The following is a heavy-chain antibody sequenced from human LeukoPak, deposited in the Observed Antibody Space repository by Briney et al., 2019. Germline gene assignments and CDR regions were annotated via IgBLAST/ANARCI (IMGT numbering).Heavy chain of an antibody. CDR1: GFTFSNSA. Sequence: PGGSLRLSCAASGFTFSNSAMHWVRQAPGKGLEWMTFISYDGSDQYYADAAKGRFTISRDNSKNTLYLEMSSLGLQDTAVYYCTEERDRDGYFRYWGQGTLVTVSS. CDR3: TEERDRDGYFRY. D-gene: IGHD2-8*01. V-gene: IGHV3-30-3*02. J-gene: IGHJ4*02. CDR2: ISYDGSDQ.